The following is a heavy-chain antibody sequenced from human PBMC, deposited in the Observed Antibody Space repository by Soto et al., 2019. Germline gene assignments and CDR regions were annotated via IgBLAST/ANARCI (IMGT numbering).Heavy chain of an antibody. CDR3: ARGPGDLGYFDY. V-gene: IGHV1-8*01. J-gene: IGHJ4*02. CDR2: MNPYNGNT. Sequence: ASVKVSCKASGYTFTNYDINWVRQAPGQGLEWMGWMNPYNGNTGYAQNFQGRVTMTRNTSISTAYMELSSLKSEDAAVYYCARGPGDLGYFDYWGQGAQVTVS. CDR1: GYTFTNYD. D-gene: IGHD3-10*01.